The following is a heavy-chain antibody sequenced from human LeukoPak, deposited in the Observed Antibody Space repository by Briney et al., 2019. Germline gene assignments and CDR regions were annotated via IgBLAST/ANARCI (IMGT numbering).Heavy chain of an antibody. J-gene: IGHJ4*02. CDR1: GFTFSSYE. V-gene: IGHV3-48*03. Sequence: QPGGSLRLSCAASGFTFSSYEMNWVRQAPGKGLEWVSYISSSGSTIYYADSVKGRFTISRDNAKNSLYLQMNSLRAEDTAVYYCARDDSYGQRNFDYWGQGTLVTVSS. CDR2: ISSSGSTI. CDR3: ARDDSYGQRNFDY. D-gene: IGHD5-18*01.